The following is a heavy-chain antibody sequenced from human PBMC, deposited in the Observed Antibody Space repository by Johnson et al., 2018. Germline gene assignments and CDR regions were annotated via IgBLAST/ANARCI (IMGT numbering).Heavy chain of an antibody. CDR1: GFTFSDYY. V-gene: IGHV3-11*01. CDR2: ISSSDSTT. D-gene: IGHD4-23*01. Sequence: QVQLVESGGGLVKPGGSLRLSCAASGFTFSDYYMNWVRQAPGKGLEWISYISSSDSTTPYADSVKGRFSISRDNDKNSQYLPMNSLRAEETAVYYCAWGAGPTVVSYYYALDVWGQGTTVTVSS. J-gene: IGHJ6*02. CDR3: AWGAGPTVVSYYYALDV.